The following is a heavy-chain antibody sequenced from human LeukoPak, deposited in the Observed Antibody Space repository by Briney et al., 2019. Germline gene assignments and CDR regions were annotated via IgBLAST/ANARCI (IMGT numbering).Heavy chain of an antibody. D-gene: IGHD2-15*01. J-gene: IGHJ3*02. CDR3: TRADIEVVVVADHDAFDI. Sequence: GGSLRLSCTASGFTFGDYAMSWFRQAPGKGLEWVGFIRSKAYGGTTEYAASVKGRFTISRDDSKSIAYLQMNSLKTEDTAVYYCTRADIEVVVVADHDAFDIWGQGTMVTVSS. CDR2: IRSKAYGGTT. V-gene: IGHV3-49*03. CDR1: GFTFGDYA.